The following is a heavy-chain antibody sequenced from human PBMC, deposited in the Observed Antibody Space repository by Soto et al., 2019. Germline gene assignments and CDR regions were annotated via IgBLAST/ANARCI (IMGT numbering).Heavy chain of an antibody. Sequence: PSQTLSLTCATSGDSVSSNSVAWYWIRQSPSRGLEWLGRTYYRSKWYDDYAVPVKSRITINPDTSKNQLSLQLNSVTPVDTAVYYCARVTSGWYFDCWGQGTLVTVSS. V-gene: IGHV6-1*01. D-gene: IGHD6-19*01. CDR2: TYYRSKWYD. CDR3: ARVTSGWYFDC. CDR1: GDSVSSNSVA. J-gene: IGHJ4*02.